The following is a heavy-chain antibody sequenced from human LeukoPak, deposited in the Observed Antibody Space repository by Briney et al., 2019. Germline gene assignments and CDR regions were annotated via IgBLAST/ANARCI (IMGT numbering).Heavy chain of an antibody. V-gene: IGHV3-15*01. CDR3: STRAGWEFLTGF. CDR1: GFTFSNAW. J-gene: IGHJ4*02. Sequence: GGTLRLSCAASGFTFSNAWMSWVRQAPGKGPEWVGRIKNKVDGGTTDYAAPVKGRFTISRDDSKSTLYLQMDSLKPEDTAVYYCSTRAGWEFLTGFWGQGTLVTVSS. CDR2: IKNKVDGGTT. D-gene: IGHD3-10*01.